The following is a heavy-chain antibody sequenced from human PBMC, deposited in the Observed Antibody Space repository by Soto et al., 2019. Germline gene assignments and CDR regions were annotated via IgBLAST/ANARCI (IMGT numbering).Heavy chain of an antibody. J-gene: IGHJ6*02. CDR2: IIPIFGTA. Sequence: QVQLVQSGAEVKKPGSSVKVSCKASGGTFSSYAISWVRQAPGQGLEWMGGIIPIFGTANYAQKFQGRVTIAADRPTSPAYMELRGPRSEDTAVYYCARDLGGLWVGEPYHYYYSGMDVWGQGTTVTVSS. D-gene: IGHD3-10*01. CDR1: GGTFSSYA. V-gene: IGHV1-69*14. CDR3: ARDLGGLWVGEPYHYYYSGMDV.